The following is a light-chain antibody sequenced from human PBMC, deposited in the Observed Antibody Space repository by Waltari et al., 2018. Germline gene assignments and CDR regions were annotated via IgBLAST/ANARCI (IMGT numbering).Light chain of an antibody. Sequence: QLVLTQSPSATASLGASVKLTCTLSSGHSNNAIAWHQQQPEKGPRYLRKVNSYGSHSKGDGIPARFAGSSSGAERYLTISSLQSEDEADYYCHTRGTGLYVFGPGTKVTVL. CDR1: SGHSNNA. J-gene: IGLJ1*01. CDR3: HTRGTGLYV. CDR2: VNSYGSH. V-gene: IGLV4-69*01.